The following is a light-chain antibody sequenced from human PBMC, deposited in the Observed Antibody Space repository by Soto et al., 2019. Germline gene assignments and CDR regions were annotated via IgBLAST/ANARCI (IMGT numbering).Light chain of an antibody. V-gene: IGKV3-20*01. J-gene: IGKJ2*01. Sequence: EIVLTQFPGTLSLSPGERATLSCRASRTIAYNYVAGYKKQPGLAPTLLIYDASTRAPGIPDRFSGSGSGTDFTLTISRLEPEDFAVYYCQQYDTSYTFGPGTKLEI. CDR2: DAS. CDR3: QQYDTSYT. CDR1: RTIAYNY.